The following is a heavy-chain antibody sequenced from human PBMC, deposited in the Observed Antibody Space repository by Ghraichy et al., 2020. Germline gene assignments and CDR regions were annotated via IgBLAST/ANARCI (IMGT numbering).Heavy chain of an antibody. CDR3: ARDYYSYFDY. V-gene: IGHV3-7*01. D-gene: IGHD3-10*01. CDR2: INQDGSEK. J-gene: IGHJ4*02. Sequence: GGSLRLSCAVSGVTFSYYWMSWVRQAPGKGLEWVANINQDGSEKYYVDSVKGRFTISRDNAKNSLYLQMNSLRAEDTAVYYCARDYYSYFDYWGQGTLVTVSS. CDR1: GVTFSYYW.